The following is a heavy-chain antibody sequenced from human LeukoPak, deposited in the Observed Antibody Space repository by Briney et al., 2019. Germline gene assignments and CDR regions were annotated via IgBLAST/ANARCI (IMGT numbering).Heavy chain of an antibody. V-gene: IGHV3-7*01. Sequence: GGSLRPSCAASGFSFSDYWMSWVRQAPGKGLQWVANIKQDGSEKHYEDSVKGRFTLSRDNAKNSLYLQMNSLSAEDTAVYFCARAPKYWEFDPWGQGTLVTVSS. CDR2: IKQDGSEK. J-gene: IGHJ5*02. CDR3: ARAPKYWEFDP. CDR1: GFSFSDYW. D-gene: IGHD1-26*01.